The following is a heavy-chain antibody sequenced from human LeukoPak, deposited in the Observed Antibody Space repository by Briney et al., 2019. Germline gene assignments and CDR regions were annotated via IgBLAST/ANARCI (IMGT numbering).Heavy chain of an antibody. CDR1: GGSISSSSYY. V-gene: IGHV4-39*01. Sequence: SETLSLTCTVSGGSISSSSYYWGWIRQPPGKGLEWIGSTYYSGSTYYNPSLKSRVTISVDTSKNQFSLKLSSVTAADTAVYYCASYYYDSSGYYYDRWGQGTLVTVSS. CDR2: TYYSGST. J-gene: IGHJ4*02. D-gene: IGHD3-22*01. CDR3: ASYYYDSSGYYYDR.